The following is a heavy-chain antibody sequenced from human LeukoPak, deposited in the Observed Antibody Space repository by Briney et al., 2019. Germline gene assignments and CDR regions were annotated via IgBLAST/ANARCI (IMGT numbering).Heavy chain of an antibody. J-gene: IGHJ4*02. D-gene: IGHD2-2*01. CDR1: GFTFSSYE. V-gene: IGHV3-48*03. Sequence: GGSLRLSCAASGFTFSSYEMNWVRQAPGKGLEWVSYISSSGSTIYYADSVKGRFTISRDNAKNSLYLQMNSLRAEDTAVYYCAKDKAPIVVVPATLGNYFDYWGQGTLVTVSS. CDR2: ISSSGSTI. CDR3: AKDKAPIVVVPATLGNYFDY.